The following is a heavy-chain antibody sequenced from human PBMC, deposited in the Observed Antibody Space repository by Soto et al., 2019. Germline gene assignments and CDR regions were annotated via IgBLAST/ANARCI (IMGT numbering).Heavy chain of an antibody. CDR2: ISAYNGNT. J-gene: IGHJ4*02. CDR3: AGGGGYYDILTGYYTFDY. Sequence: ASVKVSCKASGYTFTSYGISWVRQAPGQGLEWMGWISAYNGNTNYAQKLQGRVTMTTDTSTSTAYMELRSLRSDETAVYYCAGGGGYYDILTGYYTFDYWGQGTRVTVSS. CDR1: GYTFTSYG. V-gene: IGHV1-18*01. D-gene: IGHD3-9*01.